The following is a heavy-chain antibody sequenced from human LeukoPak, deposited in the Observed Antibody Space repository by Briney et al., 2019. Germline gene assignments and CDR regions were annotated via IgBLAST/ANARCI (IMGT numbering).Heavy chain of an antibody. CDR1: GFTFSDYY. CDR2: ISSSGSTI. Sequence: GGSLRLSCAASGFTFSDYYMSWIRQAPGKGLEWVSYISSSGSTIYYADSVKGRFTISRDNAKNSLYLQMNSLRAEDTAVYYXARDRXPVVAAAGSDYWGQGTLVTVSS. V-gene: IGHV3-11*01. J-gene: IGHJ4*02. D-gene: IGHD6-13*01. CDR3: ARDRXPVVAAAGSDY.